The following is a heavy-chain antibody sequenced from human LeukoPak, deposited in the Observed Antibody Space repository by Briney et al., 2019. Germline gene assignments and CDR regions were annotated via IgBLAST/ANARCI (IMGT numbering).Heavy chain of an antibody. Sequence: PGGSLRLSCATSGFTFSKYEMNWVRRAPGKGLEWFSYISSGGSNMYYSDSVKGRFSISRDNAKNSLYLQMNSLRDEDTAVYYCARGRYSNNWYDYWGQGTLVTVSS. CDR3: ARGRYSNNWYDY. CDR2: ISSGGSNM. CDR1: GFTFSKYE. J-gene: IGHJ5*01. D-gene: IGHD6-13*01. V-gene: IGHV3-48*02.